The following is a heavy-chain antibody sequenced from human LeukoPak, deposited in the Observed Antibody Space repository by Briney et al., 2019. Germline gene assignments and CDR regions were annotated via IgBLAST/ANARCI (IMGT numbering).Heavy chain of an antibody. D-gene: IGHD6-13*01. CDR2: IYHSGST. CDR3: ARVAAAGNYYFDY. CDR1: GGSISSSNW. J-gene: IGHJ4*02. V-gene: IGHV4-4*02. Sequence: PSETLSLTCAVSGGSISSSNWWSWVRQPPGKGLEWIGEIYHSGSTYYNPSLKSRVTISIDTSKNQFSLKLSSVTAADTAVYFCARVAAAGNYYFDYWGQGTLVTVSS.